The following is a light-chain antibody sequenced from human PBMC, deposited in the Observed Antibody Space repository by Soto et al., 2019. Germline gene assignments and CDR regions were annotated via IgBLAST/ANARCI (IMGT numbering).Light chain of an antibody. Sequence: EIVMTQSPATLSVSPGERATLSCRASQSVSSNLAWYQQKPGQAPRLLIYGASTRATGIPARFSGSGSGTDFTLTISSLQSEDFAFYYCQQYNNWRGTFGPGTKVDIK. J-gene: IGKJ3*01. CDR2: GAS. V-gene: IGKV3-15*01. CDR1: QSVSSN. CDR3: QQYNNWRGT.